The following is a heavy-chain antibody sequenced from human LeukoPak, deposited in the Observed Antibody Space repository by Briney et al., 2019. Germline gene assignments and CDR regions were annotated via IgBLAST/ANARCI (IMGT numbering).Heavy chain of an antibody. CDR2: IYYSGST. CDR1: GGSISSYY. V-gene: IGHV4-59*01. D-gene: IGHD6-19*01. CDR3: ARDGSIAVAGSNWYFDL. Sequence: SETLSLTCTVSGGSISSYYWSWIRQPPGKGLEWIGYIYYSGSTNYNPSLKSRVTISVDTSKNQFSLKLSSVTAADTAVYYCARDGSIAVAGSNWYFDLWGRGTLVTVSS. J-gene: IGHJ2*01.